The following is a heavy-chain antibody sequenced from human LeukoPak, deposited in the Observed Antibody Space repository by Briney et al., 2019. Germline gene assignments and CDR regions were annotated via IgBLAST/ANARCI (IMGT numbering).Heavy chain of an antibody. D-gene: IGHD6-19*01. CDR1: GFIFSSYA. V-gene: IGHV3-64D*06. Sequence: GGSLRLSCSASGFIFSSYAMHWVRQAPGKGLEYVSGISFNGGNTYFADSVKGRFTISRDNSKNTLWLQMTSLRPEDTAVYHCVGGPGWVFDLWGRGTLVTVSS. CDR2: ISFNGGNT. J-gene: IGHJ2*01. CDR3: VGGPGWVFDL.